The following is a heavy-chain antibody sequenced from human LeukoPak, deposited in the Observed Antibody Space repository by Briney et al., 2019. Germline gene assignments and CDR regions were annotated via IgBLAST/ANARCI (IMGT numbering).Heavy chain of an antibody. Sequence: GGSLRLSCAASGFTFSSYAMSWVRQAPGKGLEWVSAISGSGGSTYYADSVKGRFTISRDNSKNTLYLQMNSLRAEDTAVYYCAKDGGSYVPEAGGDAFDIWGQGTMVTVSS. J-gene: IGHJ3*02. V-gene: IGHV3-23*01. CDR3: AKDGGSYVPEAGGDAFDI. CDR2: ISGSGGST. CDR1: GFTFSSYA. D-gene: IGHD1-26*01.